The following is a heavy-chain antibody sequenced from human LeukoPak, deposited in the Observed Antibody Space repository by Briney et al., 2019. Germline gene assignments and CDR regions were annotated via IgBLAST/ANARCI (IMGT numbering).Heavy chain of an antibody. CDR3: ARGGKARRPSDY. CDR1: GGSISSYY. V-gene: IGHV4-59*01. CDR2: IYYSGST. Sequence: PSETLSLTCTVSGGSISSYYWSWIRQPPGKGLEWIGYIYYSGSTNYNPFLKSRVTISVDTSKNQFSLKLSSVTAADTAVYYCARGGKARRPSDYWGQGTLVTVSS. D-gene: IGHD4-23*01. J-gene: IGHJ4*02.